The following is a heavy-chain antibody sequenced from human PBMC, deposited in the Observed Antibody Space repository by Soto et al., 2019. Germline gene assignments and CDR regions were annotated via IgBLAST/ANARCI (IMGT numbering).Heavy chain of an antibody. J-gene: IGHJ1*01. V-gene: IGHV2-5*02. CDR1: GFSLSTSGVG. D-gene: IGHD3-22*01. CDR3: ALLTYYYDSSGYYSSAEYFQH. Sequence: QITLKESGPTLVKPTQTLTLTCTFSGFSLSTSGVGVGWIRQPPGKALEWLALIYWDDDKRYSPSLKSRLTITKDTSKNQVVLTMTNMDPVDTATYYCALLTYYYDSSGYYSSAEYFQHWGQGTLVIVSS. CDR2: IYWDDDK.